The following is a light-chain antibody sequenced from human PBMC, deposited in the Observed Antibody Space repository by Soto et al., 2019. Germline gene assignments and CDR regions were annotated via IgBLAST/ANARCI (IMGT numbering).Light chain of an antibody. V-gene: IGLV4-69*01. J-gene: IGLJ1*01. Sequence: QSVLTQSPSASASLGASVTLTCTLSSGHSSYAIAWHQQQPEKGHRYLMKLNSDGSHSKGDGIPDRFSGSSSGAERYLIISSLQYEDEADYYCQTWGTGIHVFGTGTKLTVL. CDR2: LNSDGSH. CDR1: SGHSSYA. CDR3: QTWGTGIHV.